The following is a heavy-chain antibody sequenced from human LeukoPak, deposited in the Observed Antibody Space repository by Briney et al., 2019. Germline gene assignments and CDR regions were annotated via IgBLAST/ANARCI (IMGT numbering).Heavy chain of an antibody. V-gene: IGHV3-53*01. D-gene: IGHD4-23*01. CDR2: IYSGGST. CDR3: ADYGANSMDV. J-gene: IGHJ6*04. CDR1: GFTVSSNY. Sequence: PGGSLRLSCAASGFTVSSNYMTWVRQAPGKGLEWVSVIYSGGSTYYADSLKGRFTISRDNSKNTLYLQMNSLRVEDTAAYYCADYGANSMDVWGKGTTVTVSS.